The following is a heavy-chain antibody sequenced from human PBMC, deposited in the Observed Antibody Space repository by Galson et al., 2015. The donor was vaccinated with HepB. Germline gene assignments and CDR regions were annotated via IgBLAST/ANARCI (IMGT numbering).Heavy chain of an antibody. CDR2: IYPGDSNT. J-gene: IGHJ3*02. CDR1: GFTFSSYW. V-gene: IGHV5-51*01. CDR3: ARLRTTVTTGRAFDI. Sequence: QSGAEVKKPGESLKISCTGSGFTFSSYWIAWVRQMPGKGLEWMGIIYPGDSNTRYSPSFQGQVTISADKSISTAYLQWNSLKASDTAMDYCARLRTTVTTGRAFDIWGQGTMVTVSS. D-gene: IGHD4-17*01.